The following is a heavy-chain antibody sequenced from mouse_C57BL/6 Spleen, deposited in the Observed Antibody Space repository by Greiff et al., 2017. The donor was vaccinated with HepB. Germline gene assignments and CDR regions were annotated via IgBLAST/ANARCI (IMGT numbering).Heavy chain of an antibody. CDR1: GYTFTSYW. J-gene: IGHJ1*03. V-gene: IGHV1-5*01. Sequence: VHVKQSGTVLARPGASVKMSCKTSGYTFTSYWMHWVKQRPGQGLEWIGAIYPGNSDTSYNQKFKGKAKLTAVTSASTAYMELSSLTNEDSAVYYCTSYSNYGGWYFDVWGTGTTVTVSS. CDR3: TSYSNYGGWYFDV. D-gene: IGHD2-5*01. CDR2: IYPGNSDT.